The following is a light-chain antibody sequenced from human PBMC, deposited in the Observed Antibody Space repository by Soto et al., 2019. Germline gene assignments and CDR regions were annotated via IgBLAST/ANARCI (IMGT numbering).Light chain of an antibody. Sequence: EIVLTQSPATLSLSPGERATLSCRASQSVTSYLAWYQQKPGQAPRLFIYDASNRATGIPARLIGSGSGTEFTISISSLETEDFAVYYCQKRSNWPLTFGGGTNVEIK. J-gene: IGKJ4*01. CDR3: QKRSNWPLT. V-gene: IGKV3-11*01. CDR1: QSVTSY. CDR2: DAS.